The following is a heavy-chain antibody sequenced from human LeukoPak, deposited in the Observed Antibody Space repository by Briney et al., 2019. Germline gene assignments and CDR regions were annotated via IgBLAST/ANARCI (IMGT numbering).Heavy chain of an antibody. CDR1: GFTFSSYS. CDR3: ARVGSVLVGATDY. V-gene: IGHV3-21*01. Sequence: GGSLRLSCAASGFTFSSYSMNWVRQAPGKGLEWVSSISSSSSYIYYADSVKGRFTISRDNAKNSLYLQMNSLRAEDTAVYYCARVGSVLVGATDYWGQGTLVTVSS. D-gene: IGHD1-26*01. CDR2: ISSSSSYI. J-gene: IGHJ4*02.